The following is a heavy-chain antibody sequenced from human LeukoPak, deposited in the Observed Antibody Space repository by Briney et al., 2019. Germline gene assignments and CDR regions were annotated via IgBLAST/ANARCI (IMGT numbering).Heavy chain of an antibody. CDR2: ISYDGSNK. V-gene: IGHV3-30*03. D-gene: IGHD3-22*01. CDR1: GFTFSSYG. CDR3: ARWGHYSPDY. J-gene: IGHJ4*02. Sequence: GGSLRLSCAASGFTFSSYGMHWVRQAPGKGLEWVAVISYDGSNKYYADSVKGRFTISRDNSKNTLYLQMNSLRAEDTAVYYCARWGHYSPDYWGQGTLVTVSS.